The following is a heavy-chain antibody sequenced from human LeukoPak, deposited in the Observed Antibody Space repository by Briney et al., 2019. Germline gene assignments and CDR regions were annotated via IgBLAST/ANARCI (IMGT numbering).Heavy chain of an antibody. CDR1: GYSISSGYY. CDR3: AREDYGDYVDLDWFDP. CDR2: IYTSGST. D-gene: IGHD4-17*01. J-gene: IGHJ5*02. Sequence: SETLSLTCTVSGYSISSGYYWGWIRQPAGKGLEWIGRIYTSGSTNYNPSLKSRVTMSVDTSKNQFSLKLSSVTAADTAVYYCAREDYGDYVDLDWFDPWGQGTLVTVSS. V-gene: IGHV4-4*07.